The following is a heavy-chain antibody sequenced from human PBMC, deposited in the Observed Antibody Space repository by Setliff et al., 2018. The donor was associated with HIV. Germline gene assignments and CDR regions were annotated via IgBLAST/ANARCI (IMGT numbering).Heavy chain of an antibody. V-gene: IGHV4-61*09. D-gene: IGHD3-22*01. CDR3: AREATYYYDGSGYYYFDY. Sequence: PSETLSLTCTVSGGSISSGSYYWSWIRQPAGKGLEWIGHIYTSGSTNYNPSLKSRITISVDTSKNQFSLKLSSVTAADTAVYYCAREATYYYDGSGYYYFDYWGQGTLVTVSS. CDR2: IYTSGST. J-gene: IGHJ4*02. CDR1: GGSISSGSYY.